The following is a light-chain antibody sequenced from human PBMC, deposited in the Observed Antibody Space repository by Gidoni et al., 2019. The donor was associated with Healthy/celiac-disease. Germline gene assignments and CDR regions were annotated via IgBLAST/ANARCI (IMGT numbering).Light chain of an antibody. Sequence: DIVMTQSPDSLDVSLGERATINCKSSQGVLYSSNNKNYLAWYQQKPGQPPKLLIYWASTRESGVPDRFSGGGSGTDFTLTISSLQAEDVAVYYCQQYYSTLALTFGGGTKVEIK. CDR3: QQYYSTLALT. CDR2: WAS. CDR1: QGVLYSSNNKNY. V-gene: IGKV4-1*01. J-gene: IGKJ4*01.